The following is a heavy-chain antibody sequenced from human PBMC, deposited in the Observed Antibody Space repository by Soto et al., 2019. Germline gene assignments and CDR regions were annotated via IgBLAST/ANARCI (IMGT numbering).Heavy chain of an antibody. Sequence: QVQLVQSGAEVKKPGASVKVSCKVSGYTLTELSMHWVRQAPGKGLEWMGGFDAEDGETIYAQKFQGRVTMTEDTSTDTAYMELSSMRSEDTAVYYCATLRFLEWLLPNWFDPWGQGTLVTVSS. V-gene: IGHV1-24*01. CDR1: GYTLTELS. CDR2: FDAEDGET. CDR3: ATLRFLEWLLPNWFDP. D-gene: IGHD3-3*01. J-gene: IGHJ5*02.